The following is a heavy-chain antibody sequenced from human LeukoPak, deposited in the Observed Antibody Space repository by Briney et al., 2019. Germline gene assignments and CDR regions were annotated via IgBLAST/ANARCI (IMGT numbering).Heavy chain of an antibody. V-gene: IGHV3-23*01. D-gene: IGHD1-26*01. Sequence: PGESLRLSCAASGFTFTSYAMSWVRQAPGKGLEWVSVLTGDGNTYYAYSVKGRFTNSRDDSKNTLFLQMNSLRAEDTAVYFCAKVKWRLIGYFDYWGQGTLVTVSS. CDR2: LTGDGNT. CDR1: GFTFTSYA. J-gene: IGHJ4*02. CDR3: AKVKWRLIGYFDY.